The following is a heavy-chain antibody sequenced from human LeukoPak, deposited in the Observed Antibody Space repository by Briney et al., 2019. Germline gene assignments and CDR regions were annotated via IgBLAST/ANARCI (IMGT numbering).Heavy chain of an antibody. Sequence: GGSLRLSCAASGFTFSSYSMNWVRQAPGKGLDWVSSISSSSSYIYYADSVKGRFTISRDNAKNSLYLQMNSLRAEDTAVYYCARVPSGRLGFSGYWGQGTLVTVSS. CDR1: GFTFSSYS. V-gene: IGHV3-21*01. D-gene: IGHD5-12*01. CDR2: ISSSSSYI. J-gene: IGHJ4*02. CDR3: ARVPSGRLGFSGY.